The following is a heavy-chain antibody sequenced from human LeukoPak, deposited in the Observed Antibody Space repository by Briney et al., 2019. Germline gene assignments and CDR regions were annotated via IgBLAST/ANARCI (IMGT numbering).Heavy chain of an antibody. J-gene: IGHJ6*03. Sequence: SETLSLTCAVYGGSFSGYYWSWIRQPPGKGLEWIGEINHSGSTNYNPSLKSRVTISVYTSKNQVSLKLSSSTAADTAVYYCARAGRGYSYGSDYYYYYYMDVWGKGTTVTVSS. CDR1: GGSFSGYY. CDR3: ARAGRGYSYGSDYYYYYYMDV. D-gene: IGHD5-18*01. CDR2: INHSGST. V-gene: IGHV4-34*01.